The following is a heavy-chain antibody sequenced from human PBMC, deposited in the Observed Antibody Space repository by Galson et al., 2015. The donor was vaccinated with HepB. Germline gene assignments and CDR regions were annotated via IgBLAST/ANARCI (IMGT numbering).Heavy chain of an antibody. J-gene: IGHJ3*02. Sequence: PALVKPTQTLTLTCTFSGFSLSTSGAGVGWIRQPPGKALEWLALIYGNDDKRYSPSLKSRLTITKDTSKNQVVLTMTNMDPVDTATYYCAHRASSGYPNAFDIRGQGTMVTVSS. V-gene: IGHV2-5*01. CDR1: GFSLSTSGAG. D-gene: IGHD5-12*01. CDR3: AHRASSGYPNAFDI. CDR2: IYGNDDK.